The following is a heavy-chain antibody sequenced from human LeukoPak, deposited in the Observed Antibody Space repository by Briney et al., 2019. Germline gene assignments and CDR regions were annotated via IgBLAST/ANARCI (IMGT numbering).Heavy chain of an antibody. J-gene: IGHJ6*04. CDR2: ISSGGMWI. Sequence: PGGSLRLSCAASGFTFSSYWMSWVRQAPGKGLEWLSSISSGGMWIYYADSLKGRFTISRDNAKNSLYLQMNSLRAEDTAVYYCAELGITMIGGVWGKGTTVTISS. V-gene: IGHV3-21*01. CDR1: GFTFSSYW. CDR3: AELGITMIGGV. D-gene: IGHD3-10*02.